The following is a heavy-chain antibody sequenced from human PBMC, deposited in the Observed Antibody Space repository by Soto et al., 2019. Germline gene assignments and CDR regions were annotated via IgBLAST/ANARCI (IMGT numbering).Heavy chain of an antibody. CDR3: ARVRRTMIVVGRTFDY. CDR1: GGTFSSYA. V-gene: IGHV1-2*02. CDR2: IIPNSGGT. J-gene: IGHJ4*02. D-gene: IGHD3-22*01. Sequence: QVQLVQSGAEVKKPGSSVKVSCKASGGTFSSYAISWVRQAPGQGLEWMGGIIPNSGGTNYAQKFQGRVTMTRDTSISTAYMELSRLRSDDTAVYYCARVRRTMIVVGRTFDYWGQGTLVTVSS.